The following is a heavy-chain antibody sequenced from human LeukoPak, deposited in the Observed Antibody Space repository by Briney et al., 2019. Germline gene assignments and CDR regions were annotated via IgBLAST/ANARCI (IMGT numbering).Heavy chain of an antibody. D-gene: IGHD6-13*01. CDR2: IYPGDSDT. V-gene: IGHV5-51*01. CDR3: ARQKDSSSWSRYYYGMDV. Sequence: GESLKISCKGSGYSFTSYWIGWVRQMPGKGLEWMGIIYPGDSDTRYSPSFRGQVTISADKSISTAYLQWSSLKASDTAMYYCARQKDSSSWSRYYYGMDVWGQGTTVTVSS. CDR1: GYSFTSYW. J-gene: IGHJ6*02.